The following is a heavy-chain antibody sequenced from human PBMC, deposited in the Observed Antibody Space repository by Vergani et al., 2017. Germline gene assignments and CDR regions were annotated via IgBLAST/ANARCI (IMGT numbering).Heavy chain of an antibody. J-gene: IGHJ6*03. Sequence: QVQLVQSGSELKKPGASVKVSCKASGYTFTSYAMNWVRQAPGQGPEWMGWINTNTGNPTYAQGFTGRFVFSLDTSVSTAYLQISSLKAEDTAVYYCARDVVVVVPAAMEGDYYYYYMDVWGKGTTVTVSS. D-gene: IGHD2-2*01. CDR3: ARDVVVVVPAAMEGDYYYYYMDV. CDR1: GYTFTSYA. CDR2: INTNTGNP. V-gene: IGHV7-4-1*02.